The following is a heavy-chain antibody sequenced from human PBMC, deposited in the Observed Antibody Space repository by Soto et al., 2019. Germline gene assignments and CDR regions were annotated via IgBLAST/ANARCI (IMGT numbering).Heavy chain of an antibody. CDR1: GFTFSKFW. J-gene: IGHJ5*02. CDR2: IKHDGSQS. Sequence: GGSLRLSCITSGFTFSKFWMSWVRQSPGKGLEWVANIKHDGSQSYYEDSVKGRFTISRDNAKNSLYLQVNSLRVDDTAVYFCARLLLYSTSGRGWFDPRGQGTLVTVSS. D-gene: IGHD2-15*01. CDR3: ARLLLYSTSGRGWFDP. V-gene: IGHV3-7*03.